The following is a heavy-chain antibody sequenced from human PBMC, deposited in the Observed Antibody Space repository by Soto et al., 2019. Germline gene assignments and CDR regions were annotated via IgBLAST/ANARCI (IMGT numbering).Heavy chain of an antibody. J-gene: IGHJ4*02. V-gene: IGHV4-59*01. Sequence: WETLSLTCFVLSGSLSVNYRMSILQLPGKGLEWMGYVYYSGGTNYNPSLQSRVTMLVDTPKNQFSLKLTSVTAADTAVYYCARESPGAGHFDYWGQGTLVTVS. CDR1: SGSLSVNY. D-gene: IGHD6-13*01. CDR2: VYYSGGT. CDR3: ARESPGAGHFDY.